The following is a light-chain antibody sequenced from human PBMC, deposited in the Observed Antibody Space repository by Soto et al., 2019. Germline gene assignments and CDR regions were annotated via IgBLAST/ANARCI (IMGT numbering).Light chain of an antibody. V-gene: IGLV2-23*02. J-gene: IGLJ1*01. CDR3: CSFAGSSTYV. CDR2: EVS. Sequence: QSVPTQPASVFGSPGQSITISCTGTSSDVGSSDLVSWYQQHPGKAPKLMIYEVSRRPSGVSNRFSGSKSGNTASLTISGLQAEDEADYYCCSFAGSSTYVFGTGTKVTVL. CDR1: SSDVGSSDL.